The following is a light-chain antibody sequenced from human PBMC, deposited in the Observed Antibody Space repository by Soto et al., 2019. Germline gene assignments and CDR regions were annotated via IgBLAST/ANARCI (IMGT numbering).Light chain of an antibody. CDR2: DGY. CDR1: EDISHY. V-gene: IGKV1-33*01. CDR3: QQSDNIRVT. J-gene: IGKJ3*01. Sequence: DIQMTQSPSSLSASIGDRVTISCHASEDISHYVNWYQQQPGKAPKLLIYDGYELQTGVPSRFSGSGSKTEFHLTISSLRPKDFAAYYCQQSDNIRVTFGPGTRVDLK.